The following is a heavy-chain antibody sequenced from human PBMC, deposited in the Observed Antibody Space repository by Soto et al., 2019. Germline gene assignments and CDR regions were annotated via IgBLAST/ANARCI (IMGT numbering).Heavy chain of an antibody. D-gene: IGHD3-3*01. CDR2: IYPGDSDT. V-gene: IGHV5-51*01. Sequence: ESLKISREGRGYSFPSYWIGGVRQMPGKGLELMGIIYPGDSDTRYSPSFQGQVTISADKSISTAYLQWSSLKASDPAMYYCARMFGVVIPALDCFDYWGQGTLVTVSS. CDR3: ARMFGVVIPALDCFDY. J-gene: IGHJ4*02. CDR1: GYSFPSYW.